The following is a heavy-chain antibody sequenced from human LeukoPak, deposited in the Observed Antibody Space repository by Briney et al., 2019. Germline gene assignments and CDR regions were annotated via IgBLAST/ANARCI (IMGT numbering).Heavy chain of an antibody. CDR3: AKGGATVIDY. D-gene: IGHD4-17*01. CDR2: INSDGSST. V-gene: IGHV3-74*01. J-gene: IGHJ4*02. Sequence: GGSLRLSCAASGFTFSNYWMHWVRQAPGKGLVWVSRINSDGSSTTSADSVKGRFTISRDNAKNTLYLQMNSLRAEDTAVHYCAKGGATVIDYWGQGALVTVSS. CDR1: GFTFSNYW.